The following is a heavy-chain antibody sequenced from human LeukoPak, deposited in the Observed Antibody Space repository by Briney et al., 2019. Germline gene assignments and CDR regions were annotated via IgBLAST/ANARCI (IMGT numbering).Heavy chain of an antibody. CDR3: ARDTYGDYASFDY. CDR1: GITFSNAW. Sequence: PGGSLRLSCVASGITFSNAWMSWVRQAPGKGLEWVSYISSSSSAIYYADSVKGRFTISRDNAKNSLYLQMNSLRDEDTAVYYCARDTYGDYASFDYWGQGTLVTVSS. D-gene: IGHD4-17*01. V-gene: IGHV3-48*02. J-gene: IGHJ4*02. CDR2: ISSSSSAI.